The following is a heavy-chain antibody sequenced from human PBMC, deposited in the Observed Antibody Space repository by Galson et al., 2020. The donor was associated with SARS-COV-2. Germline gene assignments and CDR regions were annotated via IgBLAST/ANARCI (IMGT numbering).Heavy chain of an antibody. CDR2: ISSSSSYI. CDR3: ARGLRLGELSDYYYYGMDV. D-gene: IGHD3-16*02. CDR1: GFTFSSYS. V-gene: IGHV3-21*01. Sequence: GESLKISCAASGFTFSSYSMNWVRQAPGKGLEWVLSISSSSSYIYYADSVKGRFTISRDNAKNSLYLQMNSLRAEDTAVYYCARGLRLGELSDYYYYGMDVWGQGTTVTVSS. J-gene: IGHJ6*02.